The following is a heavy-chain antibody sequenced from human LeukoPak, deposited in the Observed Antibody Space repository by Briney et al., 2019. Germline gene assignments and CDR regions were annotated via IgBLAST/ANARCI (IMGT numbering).Heavy chain of an antibody. Sequence: GASVKVSCKASGYTFTSYDINWVRQATGQGLEWMGGNIPIFGTANYAQKFQGRVTITTDESTSTAYMELSSLRSEDTAVYYCARAIVVVPKNYAFDIWGQGTMVTVSS. CDR3: ARAIVVVPKNYAFDI. CDR2: NIPIFGTA. V-gene: IGHV1-69*05. CDR1: GYTFTSYD. D-gene: IGHD3-22*01. J-gene: IGHJ3*02.